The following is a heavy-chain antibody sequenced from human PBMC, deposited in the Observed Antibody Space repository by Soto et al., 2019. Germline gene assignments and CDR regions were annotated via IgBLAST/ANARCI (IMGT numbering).Heavy chain of an antibody. Sequence: EVQLVETGGGLIQPGGSLRLSCAASGFTVSSNYMRWVRQAPGKGLEWVSVIYSGGSTYYADSVKGRFTISRDNSKNTLYLQMNSLRAEDTAVYYCARDAAPPILRGWYFDLWGRGTLVTVSS. V-gene: IGHV3-53*02. CDR1: GFTVSSNY. CDR2: IYSGGST. J-gene: IGHJ2*01. CDR3: ARDAAPPILRGWYFDL. D-gene: IGHD3-10*01.